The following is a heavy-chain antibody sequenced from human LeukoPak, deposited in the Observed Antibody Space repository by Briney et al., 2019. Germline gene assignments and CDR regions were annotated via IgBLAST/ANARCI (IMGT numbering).Heavy chain of an antibody. J-gene: IGHJ5*02. CDR3: ARDYCTRGGDCYKEDLFDP. V-gene: IGHV1-18*01. D-gene: IGHD2-21*02. Sequence: ASVKVSCKASGYTFVIYGISWVRPAPGQGLEWMAWISPYDGDTNYAQKFEGRVTMTTETSTNTAYMELRSLRSDDTAIYYCARDYCTRGGDCYKEDLFDPWGQGTLVTVSA. CDR2: ISPYDGDT. CDR1: GYTFVIYG.